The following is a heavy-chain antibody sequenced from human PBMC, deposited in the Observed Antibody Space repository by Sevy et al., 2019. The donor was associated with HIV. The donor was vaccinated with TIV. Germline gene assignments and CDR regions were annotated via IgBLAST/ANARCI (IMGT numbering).Heavy chain of an antibody. CDR2: FTFGCGKI. J-gene: IGHJ4*02. Sequence: GGSLRLSCAASGFTFSNYAMSWVRQAPGKGLEWVSTFTFGCGKINYADSVKGRFTISRDNSKNTLYLQVNSLRAGDTAVYYCARDGCSKHHDYWGQGTLVTVSS. D-gene: IGHD2-2*01. V-gene: IGHV3-23*01. CDR3: ARDGCSKHHDY. CDR1: GFTFSNYA.